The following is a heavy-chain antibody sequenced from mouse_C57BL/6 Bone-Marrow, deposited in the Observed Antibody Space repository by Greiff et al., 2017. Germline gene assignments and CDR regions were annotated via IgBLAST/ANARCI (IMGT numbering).Heavy chain of an antibody. J-gene: IGHJ2*01. V-gene: IGHV1-81*01. CDR3: ARLTGYYFDY. D-gene: IGHD4-1*01. CDR1: GYTFTSYG. Sequence: QVQLQQSGAELARPGASVKLSCKASGYTFTSYGISWVKQRTGQGLEWIGESYPRSGTTYYNEKFKGKATLTSDKSSSIAYMELRSLTSEDSAVYFCARLTGYYFDYWGQGTTLTVSS. CDR2: SYPRSGTT.